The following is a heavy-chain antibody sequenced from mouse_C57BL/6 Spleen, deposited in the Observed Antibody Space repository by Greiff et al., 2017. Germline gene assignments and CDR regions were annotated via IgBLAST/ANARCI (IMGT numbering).Heavy chain of an antibody. CDR1: GYTFTSYW. Sequence: VQLQQPGAELVKPGASVKVSCKASGYTFTSYWMHWVKQRPGQGLEWIGRIHPSDSDTNYNQKFKGKATLTVDKSSSTAYMQLSSLTSEDSAVYYCAITTVVGPLAYWGQGTLVTVSA. CDR2: IHPSDSDT. D-gene: IGHD1-1*01. J-gene: IGHJ3*01. V-gene: IGHV1-74*01. CDR3: AITTVVGPLAY.